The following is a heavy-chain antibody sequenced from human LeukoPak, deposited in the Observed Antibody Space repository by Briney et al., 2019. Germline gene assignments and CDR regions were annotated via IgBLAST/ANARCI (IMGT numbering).Heavy chain of an antibody. D-gene: IGHD2-2*01. V-gene: IGHV4-31*03. Sequence: SSETLSLTCTVSGVSISSGGYYWSCIRQHPGKGLEWIAYIYYSVSTYYNPSLKSRVTIPVDTSKNQFSLRLSSVTAADTAVCYCARVRGYCSSTTCYYDYWGQGTLVTVSS. CDR2: IYYSVST. CDR3: ARVRGYCSSTTCYYDY. J-gene: IGHJ4*02. CDR1: GVSISSGGYY.